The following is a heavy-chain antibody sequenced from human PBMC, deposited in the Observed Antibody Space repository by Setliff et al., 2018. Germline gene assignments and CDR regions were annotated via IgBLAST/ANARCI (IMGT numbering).Heavy chain of an antibody. V-gene: IGHV1-2*06. CDR2: INPNSGGT. D-gene: IGHD3-10*01. CDR1: GYTFTGYY. CDR3: ARDHAYGSRFYYYYYGMDV. Sequence: ASVKVSCKASGYTFTGYYMYWVRQAPGQGLEWMGRINPNSGGTNYAQKFQGRVTMTRDTSISTVYMELSRLRSDDTAVYYCARDHAYGSRFYYYYYGMDVWGQGTTVTVSS. J-gene: IGHJ6*02.